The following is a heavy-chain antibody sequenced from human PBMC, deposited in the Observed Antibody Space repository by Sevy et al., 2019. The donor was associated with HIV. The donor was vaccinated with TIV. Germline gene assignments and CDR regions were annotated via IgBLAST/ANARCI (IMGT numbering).Heavy chain of an antibody. V-gene: IGHV3-30*04. D-gene: IGHD4-17*01. CDR1: GFSFSNYD. CDR2: ISDDGNYK. J-gene: IGHJ6*02. CDR3: VKGPHPAVTTSYALDV. Sequence: GGSLRLSCAASGFSFSNYDIHWVRQAPGKGLEWVAVISDDGNYKDYADSVKGRFTISRDNPKNTLYLQMNSLRPEDTAVYYCVKGPHPAVTTSYALDVWGQGTTVTVSS.